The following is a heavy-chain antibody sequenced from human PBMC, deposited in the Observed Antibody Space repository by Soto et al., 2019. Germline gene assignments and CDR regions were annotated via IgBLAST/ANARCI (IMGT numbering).Heavy chain of an antibody. J-gene: IGHJ6*02. CDR3: ARMESSGDYGDYLYYYYYGMDV. CDR1: GFTFSSYW. D-gene: IGHD4-17*01. CDR2: INSDGSST. V-gene: IGHV3-74*01. Sequence: AGGSLRLSCAASGFTFSSYWMHWVRQAPGKGLVWVSRINSDGSSTSYADSVKGRFTISRDNAKNTLYLQMNSLRAEDTAVYYCARMESSGDYGDYLYYYYYGMDVWGQGTTVTVSS.